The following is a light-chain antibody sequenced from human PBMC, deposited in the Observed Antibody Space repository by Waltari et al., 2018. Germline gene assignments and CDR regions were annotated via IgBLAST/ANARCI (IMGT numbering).Light chain of an antibody. V-gene: IGKV4-1*01. Sequence: DIMMTQSPDVLAVSLGERASIKCQSSHSVLDYFNNKDSLAWYQQKAGQPPRLLIHWASTRETGVPDRFSGSGSGTDFTLTISSLQAEDAALYYCQQYYGPPYNFGQGTRLEIK. CDR1: HSVLDYFNNKDS. CDR2: WAS. J-gene: IGKJ2*01. CDR3: QQYYGPPYN.